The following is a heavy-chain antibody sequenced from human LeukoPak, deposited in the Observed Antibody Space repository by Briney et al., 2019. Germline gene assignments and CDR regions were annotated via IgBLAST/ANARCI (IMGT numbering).Heavy chain of an antibody. V-gene: IGHV1-2*06. J-gene: IGHJ5*02. CDR2: INPNSGGT. D-gene: IGHD2-2*01. CDR3: ARVKNQLPSPWGSDP. Sequence: GASVKVSCKASGYTFTDYYMHWVRQAPGQGLEWMGRINPNSGGTKYAQKFQGRVTMTRDTSISTAYMELSRLRSDDTAVYYCARVKNQLPSPWGSDPWGQGTLVTVSS. CDR1: GYTFTDYY.